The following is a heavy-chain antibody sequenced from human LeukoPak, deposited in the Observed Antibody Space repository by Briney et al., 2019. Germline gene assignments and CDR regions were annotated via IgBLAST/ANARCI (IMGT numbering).Heavy chain of an antibody. CDR3: ARDQGRRDYFDY. CDR2: ISSSNSYI. Sequence: GGSLRLSCAASGFTFSSYSMNWVRQAPGKGLEWVSSISSSNSYIYYADSVKGRFTISRDNAKNSLYLQMNSLRAEDTAVYYCARDQGRRDYFDYWGQGTLVTVSS. CDR1: GFTFSSYS. V-gene: IGHV3-21*01. J-gene: IGHJ4*02.